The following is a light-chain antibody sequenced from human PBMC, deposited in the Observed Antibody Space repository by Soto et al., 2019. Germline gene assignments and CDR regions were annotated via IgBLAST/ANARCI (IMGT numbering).Light chain of an antibody. Sequence: DIQLTQSPSFLSASVGDRGTITCRASQVISSDLSWYQQKPGKAPKLLIYAASPLQSGVPSRFSGSGSGTEFTLTISSLQPEDFATYYCQQPDTYPLTFGGGTTVDI. CDR3: QQPDTYPLT. CDR2: AAS. CDR1: QVISSD. J-gene: IGKJ4*01. V-gene: IGKV1-9*01.